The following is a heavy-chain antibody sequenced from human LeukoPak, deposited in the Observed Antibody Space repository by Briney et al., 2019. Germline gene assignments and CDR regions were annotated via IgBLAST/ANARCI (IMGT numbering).Heavy chain of an antibody. CDR1: GGTFSGYA. V-gene: IGHV1-69*05. J-gene: IGHJ6*03. Sequence: SVKVSCKASGGTFSGYAISWVRQAPGQGLEWMGGIIPIFGTANYAQKFQGRVTITTDESTSTAYMELSSLRSEDTAVYYCASSGGYYYYMDVWGKGTTVTVSS. CDR3: ASSGGYYYYMDV. D-gene: IGHD6-6*01. CDR2: IIPIFGTA.